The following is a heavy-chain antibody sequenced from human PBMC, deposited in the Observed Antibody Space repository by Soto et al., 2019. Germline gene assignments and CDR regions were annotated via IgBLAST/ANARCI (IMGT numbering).Heavy chain of an antibody. V-gene: IGHV3-7*05. J-gene: IGHJ5*02. Sequence: EVQLVDSGGGLVQPGGSLRLSCAASGFTFSSYWMSWVRKAPGKGLECVASIQEDGSEKYYVDSVKGRFTIARDDAKNSLYLQRNSLRVEDTAVYYCTRSLGWGWFDPWGQGTLVSVSS. D-gene: IGHD6-19*01. CDR1: GFTFSSYW. CDR3: TRSLGWGWFDP. CDR2: IQEDGSEK.